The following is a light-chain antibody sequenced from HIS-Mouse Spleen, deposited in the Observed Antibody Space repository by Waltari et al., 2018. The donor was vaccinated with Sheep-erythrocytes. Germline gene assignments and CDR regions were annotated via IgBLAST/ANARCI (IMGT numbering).Light chain of an antibody. V-gene: IGLV2-14*03. Sequence: QSALTQPASVSGSPGQSITISCTGTSSDVGGYNYVSWYQQHPGKAPKLMFYDVSNRPSGVSNRFSGSKSGNTASLTISGLQAEDEADYSCSSYTSSSTWVFGGGTKLTVL. CDR2: DVS. CDR3: SSYTSSSTWV. CDR1: SSDVGGYNY. J-gene: IGLJ3*02.